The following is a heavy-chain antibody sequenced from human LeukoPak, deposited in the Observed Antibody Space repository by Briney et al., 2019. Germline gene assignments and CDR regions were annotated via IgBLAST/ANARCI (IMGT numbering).Heavy chain of an antibody. V-gene: IGHV1-2*04. J-gene: IGHJ4*02. CDR3: ARSDDSSGYPFDY. CDR1: GYTFTGYY. D-gene: IGHD3-22*01. CDR2: INPNSGGT. Sequence: GASVKVSCKASGYTFTGYYMHWVRQAPGQGLEWMGWINPNSGGTNYAQKFQGWVTMTRDTSISTAYMKLSRLRSDDTAVYYCARSDDSSGYPFDYWGQGTLVTVSS.